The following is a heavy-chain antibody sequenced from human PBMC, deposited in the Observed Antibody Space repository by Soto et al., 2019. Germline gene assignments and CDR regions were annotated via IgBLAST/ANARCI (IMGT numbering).Heavy chain of an antibody. CDR2: IYPGDSDT. Sequence: PGESLNISCKGSGYSFTLYWIGWVRQMPGKGLEWMGIIYPGDSDTRYSPSFQGQVTISADKSISTAYLQWSSLKASDTAMYYCAVGSSDGYNTIDYWGQGTLVTVSS. D-gene: IGHD5-12*01. CDR1: GYSFTLYW. CDR3: AVGSSDGYNTIDY. J-gene: IGHJ4*02. V-gene: IGHV5-51*01.